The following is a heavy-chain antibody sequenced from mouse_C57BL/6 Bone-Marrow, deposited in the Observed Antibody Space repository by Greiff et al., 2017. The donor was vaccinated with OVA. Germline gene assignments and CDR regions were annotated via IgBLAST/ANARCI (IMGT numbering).Heavy chain of an antibody. Sequence: QVQLQQSGAELVRPGTSVKVSCKASGYAFTNYLIEWVKQRPGQGLEWIGVINPGSGGTNYNEKFKGKATLTADKSSSTAYMQLSSLTSEDSAVYFCAREEDGYYFDDWGQGTTLTVSS. CDR3: AREEDGYYFDD. J-gene: IGHJ2*01. V-gene: IGHV1-54*01. CDR1: GYAFTNYL. D-gene: IGHD2-3*01. CDR2: INPGSGGT.